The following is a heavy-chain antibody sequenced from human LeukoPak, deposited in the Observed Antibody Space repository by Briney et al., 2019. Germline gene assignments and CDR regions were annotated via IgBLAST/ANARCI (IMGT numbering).Heavy chain of an antibody. Sequence: GGSLRLSCAASGFTFSDYYMNWIRQAPGKGLEWVSYISSSGSTIYYADSVKGRFTISRDNAKNSLYLQMNSLRAEDTAVYYCAREYWPYYFDYWGQGTLVTVSS. CDR2: ISSSGSTI. CDR1: GFTFSDYY. V-gene: IGHV3-11*04. J-gene: IGHJ4*02. D-gene: IGHD2-8*02. CDR3: AREYWPYYFDY.